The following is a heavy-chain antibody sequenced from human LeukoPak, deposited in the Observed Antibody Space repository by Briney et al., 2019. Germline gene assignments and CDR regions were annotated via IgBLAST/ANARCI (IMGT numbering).Heavy chain of an antibody. Sequence: GESLKISCKGSGYSFTSYWIVWVRQMPGKGLEWMGIIYPGDSDTRYSPSFQGQVTISADKSISTAYLQWSSLKAPDTAMYYCARQSRRDGYNLGLSDFDYWGQGTLVTVSS. V-gene: IGHV5-51*01. D-gene: IGHD5-24*01. J-gene: IGHJ4*02. CDR1: GYSFTSYW. CDR3: ARQSRRDGYNLGLSDFDY. CDR2: IYPGDSDT.